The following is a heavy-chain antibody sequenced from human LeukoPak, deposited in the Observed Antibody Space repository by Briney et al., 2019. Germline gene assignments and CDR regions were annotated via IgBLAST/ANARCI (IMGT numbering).Heavy chain of an antibody. CDR2: IKQDGSEK. CDR1: GFTFSSYW. CDR3: ARDGVLRYFDWLYAFDI. J-gene: IGHJ3*02. D-gene: IGHD3-9*01. Sequence: GGSLRLSCAASGFTFSSYWISWVRQAPGKGLEWVANIKQDGSEKYYVDSVKGRFTISRDNAKNSLYLQMNSLRAEDTAVYYCARDGVLRYFDWLYAFDIWGQGTMVTVSS. V-gene: IGHV3-7*01.